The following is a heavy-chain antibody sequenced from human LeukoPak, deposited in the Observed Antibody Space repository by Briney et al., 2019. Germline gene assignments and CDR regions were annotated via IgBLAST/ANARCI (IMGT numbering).Heavy chain of an antibody. J-gene: IGHJ4*02. Sequence: KAGGSLRLSCAASGFTFSSYSMNWVRQAPGKGLEWVGHIKSKTDGGTTDYAAPVKGRFTISRDDSKNTLFLQMNSLKTEDTAVYYCTLPWGSGSYYDYWGQGTLVTVSS. CDR3: TLPWGSGSYYDY. D-gene: IGHD3-10*01. CDR2: IKSKTDGGTT. V-gene: IGHV3-15*01. CDR1: GFTFSSYS.